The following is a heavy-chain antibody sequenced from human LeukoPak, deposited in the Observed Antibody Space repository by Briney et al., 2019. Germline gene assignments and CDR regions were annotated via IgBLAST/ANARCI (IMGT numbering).Heavy chain of an antibody. CDR2: INHSGST. Sequence: SETLSLTCAVYGGSFSGYYWSWIRQPPGKGLEWIGEINHSGSTNYNPSLKSRVTISVDTSKNQFSLKLSSVTAADTAVYYCARGIVAVGNIDYWGQGTLVTVSS. D-gene: IGHD6-13*01. J-gene: IGHJ4*02. CDR1: GGSFSGYY. CDR3: ARGIVAVGNIDY. V-gene: IGHV4-34*01.